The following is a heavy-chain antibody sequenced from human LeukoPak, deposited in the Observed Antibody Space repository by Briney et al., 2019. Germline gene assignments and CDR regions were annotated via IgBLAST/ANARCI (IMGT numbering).Heavy chain of an antibody. CDR3: APTEIAVAGTLQRQKYFDY. Sequence: ASVKVSCKASGYTFTGYYMHWVRQAPGQGLEWMGWINPNSGGTNYAQKFQGRVTMTRDTSISTAYMELSRLRSDDTAVYYCAPTEIAVAGTLQRQKYFDYWGQGTLVTVSS. CDR1: GYTFTGYY. D-gene: IGHD6-19*01. CDR2: INPNSGGT. V-gene: IGHV1-2*02. J-gene: IGHJ4*02.